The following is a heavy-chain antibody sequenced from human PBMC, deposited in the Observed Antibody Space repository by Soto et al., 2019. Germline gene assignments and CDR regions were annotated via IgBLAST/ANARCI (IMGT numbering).Heavy chain of an antibody. CDR1: GGSHSGYY. CDR2: IDHSGNS. J-gene: IGHJ4*01. Sequence: SETLSLTCVVNGGSHSGYYWNWIRQPPGKGLEWIGEIDHSGNSNYNPSLKSRVTISVDTSKNQFSLKLSSVTAADTAVYFCTFSWYSLDFWAQGTLVTVSS. D-gene: IGHD2-15*01. V-gene: IGHV4-34*01. CDR3: TFSWYSLDF.